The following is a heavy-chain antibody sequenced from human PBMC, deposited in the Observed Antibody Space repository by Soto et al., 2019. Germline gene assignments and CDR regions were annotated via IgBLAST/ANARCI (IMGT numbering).Heavy chain of an antibody. CDR2: INGDGSRA. CDR3: ATSGVDSRFYFDC. V-gene: IGHV3-74*01. Sequence: TGGSLRLSRAASGFTFTTFSSYWMHWVRQNPGQGLVWVSRINGDGSRATYADSVKGRFTISRDNAQNTLYLQMDSLRAEDTAMYYCATSGVDSRFYFDCWGQGTPVTVSS. J-gene: IGHJ4*02. D-gene: IGHD3-10*01. CDR1: GFTFTTFSSYW.